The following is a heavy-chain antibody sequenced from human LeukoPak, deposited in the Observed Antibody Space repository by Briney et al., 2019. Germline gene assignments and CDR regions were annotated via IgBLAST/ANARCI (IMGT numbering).Heavy chain of an antibody. CDR3: ARDPYGSGTGAFDI. D-gene: IGHD3-10*01. CDR1: GYTFTSYG. CDR2: ISAYNGNT. J-gene: IGHJ3*02. Sequence: ASVKVSCKASGYTFTSYGISWVRQAPGQGLEWMGWISAYNGNTNYAQKLQGRVTMTTDTSTSTAYMELRSLRSDDTAVYYCARDPYGSGTGAFDIWGQGTMVTVSS. V-gene: IGHV1-18*01.